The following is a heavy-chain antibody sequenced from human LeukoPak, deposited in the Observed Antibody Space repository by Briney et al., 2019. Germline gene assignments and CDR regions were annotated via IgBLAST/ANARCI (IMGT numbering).Heavy chain of an antibody. CDR1: GLNFHDVW. CDR2: IKGDGSEE. CDR3: EAYGSV. J-gene: IGHJ4*02. D-gene: IGHD3-10*01. Sequence: GGSLRLSCSASGLNFHDVWMTWVRQTPGRGLEWVANIKGDGSEENYVGSVRGRFTISRDNAQNLLFLQMDNLRAEDTAIYYCEAYGSVWGQGTLVIVSS. V-gene: IGHV3-7*03.